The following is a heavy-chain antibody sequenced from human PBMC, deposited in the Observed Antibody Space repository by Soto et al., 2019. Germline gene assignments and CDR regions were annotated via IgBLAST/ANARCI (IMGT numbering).Heavy chain of an antibody. CDR1: GFTFSSYE. CDR3: ARDDSGYPSYFHY. Sequence: PGGSLRLSCAASGFTFSSYEMNWVRQAPGKGLEWVSYISSSGSTIYYADSVKGRFTISRGNAKNSLYLQMNSLRAEDTAVYYCARDDSGYPSYFHYWGQGTLVTVSS. D-gene: IGHD3-16*02. CDR2: ISSSGSTI. V-gene: IGHV3-48*03. J-gene: IGHJ4*02.